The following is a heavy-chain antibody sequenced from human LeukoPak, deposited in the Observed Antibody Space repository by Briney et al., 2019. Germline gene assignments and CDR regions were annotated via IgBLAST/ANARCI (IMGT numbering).Heavy chain of an antibody. D-gene: IGHD6-13*01. CDR1: GFTFSSYW. CDR3: ARDGQQLVPFDY. CDR2: IRQDGSGE. J-gene: IGHJ4*02. V-gene: IGHV3-7*04. Sequence: PGGSLRLSCAASGFTFSSYWMSWVRQAPGKGLEWVANIRQDGSGEYYVDSVKGRFTISRDNARNSLYLQMNSLRAEDTAVYYCARDGQQLVPFDYWGQGTLVTVSS.